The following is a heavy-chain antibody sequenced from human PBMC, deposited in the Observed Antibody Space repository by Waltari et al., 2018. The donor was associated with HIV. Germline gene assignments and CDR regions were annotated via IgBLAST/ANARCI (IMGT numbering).Heavy chain of an antibody. V-gene: IGHV1-18*01. Sequence: QVQLVQSGAAVKKPGASVKVSCKASGNTLTIYGFTWVRQAPGQGLGWMGWISAHNSNTNYAQKFQVKVTMTTDTSTSTAYMYLRILRSDDAAVYYCARGPPQYDSSGYYCDYWGQGTLVTVSS. CDR3: ARGPPQYDSSGYYCDY. D-gene: IGHD3-22*01. CDR1: GNTLTIYG. J-gene: IGHJ4*02. CDR2: ISAHNSNT.